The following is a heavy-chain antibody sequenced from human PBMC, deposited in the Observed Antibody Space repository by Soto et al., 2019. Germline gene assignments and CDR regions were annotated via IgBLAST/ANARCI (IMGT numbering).Heavy chain of an antibody. CDR3: GSTYYNPSLKSRVTISVDTSKNQFSLKLSSVTAADTAVYYCARVAFNYDILTGYYKDTEVSNWFDP. Sequence: GASVKVSCKASGYTFTSYDINWVRQATGQGLEWMGWMNPNSGNTGYAQKFQGRVTMTRNTSISTAYMELSSLRSEDTAVYYSGSTYYNPSLKSRVTISVDTSKNQFSLKLSSVTAADTAVYYCARVAFNYDILTGYYKDTEVSNWFDPWGQGTLVTVSS. J-gene: IGHJ5*02. CDR1: GYTFTSYD. CDR2: MNPNSGNT. D-gene: IGHD2-21*02. V-gene: IGHV1-8*01.